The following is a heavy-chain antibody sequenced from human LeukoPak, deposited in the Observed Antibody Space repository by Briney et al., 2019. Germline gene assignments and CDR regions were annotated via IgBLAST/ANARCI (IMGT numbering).Heavy chain of an antibody. CDR2: ISAYNGNT. V-gene: IGHV1-18*01. CDR3: ARGYCSSTSCPNDY. J-gene: IGHJ4*02. Sequence: ASVKVSRKASGYTFTTYGISWVRQAPGQGLGWMGWISAYNGNTNYAQKLQGRVTMTTDTSTSTAYMELRSLRSDDTAVYYCARGYCSSTSCPNDYWGQGTLVTVSS. D-gene: IGHD2-2*01. CDR1: GYTFTTYG.